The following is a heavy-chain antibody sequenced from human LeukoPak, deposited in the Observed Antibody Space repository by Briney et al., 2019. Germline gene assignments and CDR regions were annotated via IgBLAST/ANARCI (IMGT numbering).Heavy chain of an antibody. CDR3: AADSSSRDY. CDR1: GGSLSGYY. V-gene: IGHV4-34*01. J-gene: IGHJ4*02. D-gene: IGHD6-6*01. CDR2: INHSGST. Sequence: KPSETLSLTCAVYGGSLSGYYWSWIRQPPGKWLEWIGEINHSGSTNYNPSLKSRVTISVDTSKNQFSLKLSSVTAADTAVYYCAADSSSRDYWGQGTLVTVSS.